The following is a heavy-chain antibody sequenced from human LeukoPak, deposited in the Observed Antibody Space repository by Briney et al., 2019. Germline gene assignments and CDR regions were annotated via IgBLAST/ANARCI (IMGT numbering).Heavy chain of an antibody. J-gene: IGHJ5*02. CDR2: ISYDGSNK. Sequence: PGGSLRLSCAASGFTFSSYAMHWVRQAPGKGLEWVAVISYDGSNKYYADSVKGRFTISRDNSKNTLYLQMNSLRAEDTAVYYCARDTLPTGYSSSWYGNWFDPWGQGTLVTVPS. D-gene: IGHD6-13*01. CDR1: GFTFSSYA. CDR3: ARDTLPTGYSSSWYGNWFDP. V-gene: IGHV3-30*04.